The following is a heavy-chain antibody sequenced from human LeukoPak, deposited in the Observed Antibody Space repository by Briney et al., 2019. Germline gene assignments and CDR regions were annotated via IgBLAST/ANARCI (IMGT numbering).Heavy chain of an antibody. CDR1: GGSFSSSSYY. CDR3: ARQVVPAAIGDY. D-gene: IGHD2-2*02. V-gene: IGHV4-39*01. CDR2: IYYSGST. Sequence: PSETLSLTXTVSGGSFSSSSYYWGWIRQPPGKGLEWIGSIYYSGSTYYNPSLKSRVTISVDTSKNQFSLKLSSVTAADTAVYYCARQVVPAAIGDYWGQGTLVTVSS. J-gene: IGHJ4*02.